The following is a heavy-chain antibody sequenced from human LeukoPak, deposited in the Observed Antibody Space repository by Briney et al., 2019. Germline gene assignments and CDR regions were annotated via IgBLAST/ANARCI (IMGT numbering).Heavy chain of an antibody. CDR3: AKYGNSGWVIDN. J-gene: IGHJ4*02. CDR2: IYYTGST. D-gene: IGHD6-19*01. CDR1: GGSISSSSYH. Sequence: PSETLSLTCTVSGGSISSSSYHWGWIRQPPGKGLEWIGSIYYTGSTYYNPSLKSRVTISVDTSKNQFSLKLSSVTAADTAVYFCAKYGNSGWVIDNWGQGTLVTVSS. V-gene: IGHV4-39*01.